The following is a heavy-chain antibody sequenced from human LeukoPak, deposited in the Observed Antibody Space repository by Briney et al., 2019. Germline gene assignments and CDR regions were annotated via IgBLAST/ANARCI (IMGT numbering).Heavy chain of an antibody. Sequence: PGGSLRLSCAASGFTFSDYYMNWVRQAPGKGLEWVSYISSSSSNINYAASVKGRFTISRDNAKNSLYLQMNSLRAEDTAVYYCARPHSSVYVRFRMDVWGPGTTVTVSS. V-gene: IGHV3-11*06. D-gene: IGHD5/OR15-5a*01. CDR3: ARPHSSVYVRFRMDV. CDR2: ISSSSSNI. J-gene: IGHJ6*02. CDR1: GFTFSDYY.